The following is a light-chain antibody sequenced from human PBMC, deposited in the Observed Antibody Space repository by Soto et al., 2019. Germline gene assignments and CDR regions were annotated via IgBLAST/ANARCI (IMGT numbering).Light chain of an antibody. CDR3: SSYTSSSTQV. CDR1: SSDDGGYNY. CDR2: DVS. Sequence: QSVLTQPASVSGSPGQSITISCTGTSSDDGGYNYVSWYQQHPGKAPKLMIYDVSNRPSGVSNRFSGSKSGNTASLTISGLQAEDEADYYCSSYTSSSTQVFGTGTKLTVL. V-gene: IGLV2-14*01. J-gene: IGLJ1*01.